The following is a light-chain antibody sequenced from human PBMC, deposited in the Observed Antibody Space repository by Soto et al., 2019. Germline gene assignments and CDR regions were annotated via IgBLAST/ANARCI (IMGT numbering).Light chain of an antibody. CDR1: QDITNY. V-gene: IGKV1-33*01. Sequence: DIQMTQSPSTLSASVGDRVTITCQARQDITNYLNWYQQKPGRAPKLLIYDASNLKTGVPSRFSGSGSGTDFTFTISRLQPDDIATYFCQHYNSLPLTFGQGTKLEMK. CDR2: DAS. J-gene: IGKJ2*01. CDR3: QHYNSLPLT.